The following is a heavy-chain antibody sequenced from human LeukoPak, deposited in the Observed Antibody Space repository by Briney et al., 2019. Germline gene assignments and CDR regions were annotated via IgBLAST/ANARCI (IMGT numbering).Heavy chain of an antibody. J-gene: IGHJ3*02. CDR1: GFTFSDYY. V-gene: IGHV3-11*04. Sequence: GGSLRLSCAASGFTFSDYYMSWIRQAPGKGLEWVSYISSSGSTIYYADSVKGRFTISRDNAKNSLYLQMNSLRAEDTAVYYCARAYSMQLPSDAFDIWGQGTMVTVSS. CDR3: ARAYSMQLPSDAFDI. D-gene: IGHD2-2*01. CDR2: ISSSGSTI.